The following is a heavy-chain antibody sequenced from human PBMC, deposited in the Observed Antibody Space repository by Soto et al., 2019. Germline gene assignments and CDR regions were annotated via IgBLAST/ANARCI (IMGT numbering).Heavy chain of an antibody. D-gene: IGHD3-22*01. CDR2: ISGSGDRT. J-gene: IGHJ3*02. Sequence: PGGSLRLSCAASRFTFRSYAMSWVRQAPGKGLEWVSGISGSGDRTYDADFVKGRFTISRDNSKNTLYLQMNSLRVDDTAVYYCAKIRLYESDGYHRDGFDIWGQGTMVTV. V-gene: IGHV3-23*01. CDR1: RFTFRSYA. CDR3: AKIRLYESDGYHRDGFDI.